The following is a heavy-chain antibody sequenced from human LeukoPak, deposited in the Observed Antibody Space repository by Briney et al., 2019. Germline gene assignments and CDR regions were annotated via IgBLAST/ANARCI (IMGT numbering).Heavy chain of an antibody. J-gene: IGHJ4*02. Sequence: SETLSLTCAVYGGSFSDYYWTWIRQPPGKGLEWIGSIYYSGSTYYDPSLKSRVTISVDTSKNQFSLKLSSVTAADTAVYYCARHTLRYFDWLPSVYYFDYWGQGTLVTVSS. D-gene: IGHD3-9*01. CDR1: GGSFSDYY. V-gene: IGHV4-34*01. CDR2: IYYSGST. CDR3: ARHTLRYFDWLPSVYYFDY.